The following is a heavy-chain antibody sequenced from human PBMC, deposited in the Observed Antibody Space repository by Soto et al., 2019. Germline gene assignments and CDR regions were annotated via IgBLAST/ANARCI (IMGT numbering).Heavy chain of an antibody. CDR2: INAGNGNT. D-gene: IGHD5-18*01. J-gene: IGHJ4*02. V-gene: IGHV1-3*01. Sequence: ASVKVSCKASGYTFSSYAMHWVRQAPGQRLEWMGWINAGNGNTKYSQKFQGRVTITRDTSASTAYMELSSLRSEDTAVSYCARDRLGWLQLFDFWGQGTLVTVS. CDR3: ARDRLGWLQLFDF. CDR1: GYTFSSYA.